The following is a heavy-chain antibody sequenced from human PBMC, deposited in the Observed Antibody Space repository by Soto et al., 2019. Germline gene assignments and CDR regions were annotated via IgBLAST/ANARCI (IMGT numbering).Heavy chain of an antibody. CDR3: AKDRFAVIAALPFAS. J-gene: IGHJ4*02. CDR1: GFSFSDYG. Sequence: EVQLLESGGALAQPGGSLRLSCAASGFSFSDYGLSWVRQAPGKGLEWVSGIGGGGFSTYYADSVKGRFTISRDNTKTTICLQMNGMRAGNTAVYYCAKDRFAVIAALPFASWGQGTLVTVSS. CDR2: IGGGGFST. V-gene: IGHV3-23*01. D-gene: IGHD6-25*01.